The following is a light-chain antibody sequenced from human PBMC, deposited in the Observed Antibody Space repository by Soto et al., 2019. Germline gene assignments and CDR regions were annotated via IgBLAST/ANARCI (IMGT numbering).Light chain of an antibody. Sequence: PSVSGAPGQRVTISCTGTSFNIGAGFDVHWYQHLPGTGPKLLIYGTDNRPSGVSDRFSGSKSGTSASLAITGLQAEDEADYYCQSYDITLSGVVFGGGTKVTVL. CDR2: GTD. V-gene: IGLV1-40*01. CDR1: SFNIGAGFD. J-gene: IGLJ3*02. CDR3: QSYDITLSGVV.